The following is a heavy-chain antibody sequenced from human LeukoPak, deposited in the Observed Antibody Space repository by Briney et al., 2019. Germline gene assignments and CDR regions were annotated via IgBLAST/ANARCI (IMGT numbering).Heavy chain of an antibody. D-gene: IGHD2-2*02. V-gene: IGHV1-2*02. CDR3: ARLREGLYHFDS. CDR2: INPDSGGT. Sequence: ASVKVSCKASGYTFTSYGISWVRQAPGQGLEWMGWINPDSGGTKYAQSLQGRVTMTRDTSISTAYMELSRLGSDDTAVYYCARLREGLYHFDSWGQGTLVTVSS. CDR1: GYTFTSYG. J-gene: IGHJ4*02.